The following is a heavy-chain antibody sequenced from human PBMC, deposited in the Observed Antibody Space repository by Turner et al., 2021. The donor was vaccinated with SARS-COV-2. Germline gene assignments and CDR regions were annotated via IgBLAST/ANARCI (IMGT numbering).Heavy chain of an antibody. Sequence: QVQLVESGGGVVQPGRSLRLSCAASGFTFSSYGMHWVRQAPGKGLEWVAVIWCDGSNKYYADSVKGRFTISRDNSKNTLYLQMNSLRAEDTAVYYCARDGGYSGYAYFDYWGQGTLVTVSS. CDR2: IWCDGSNK. CDR1: GFTFSSYG. V-gene: IGHV3-33*01. J-gene: IGHJ4*02. CDR3: ARDGGYSGYAYFDY. D-gene: IGHD5-12*01.